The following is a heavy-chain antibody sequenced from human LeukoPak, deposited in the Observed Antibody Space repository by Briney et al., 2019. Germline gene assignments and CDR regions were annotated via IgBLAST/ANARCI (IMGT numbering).Heavy chain of an antibody. J-gene: IGHJ4*02. Sequence: GGPLRPSCEASGLTFSTYAMSGFRQAPGKGLNGVSAISGSGGSTYYADSVKGRFTISRDNSKNTLYLQMNSLRAEDTAVYYCANSYGDYGGPLDYWGQGTLVTVSS. V-gene: IGHV3-23*01. D-gene: IGHD4-17*01. CDR1: GLTFSTYA. CDR3: ANSYGDYGGPLDY. CDR2: ISGSGGST.